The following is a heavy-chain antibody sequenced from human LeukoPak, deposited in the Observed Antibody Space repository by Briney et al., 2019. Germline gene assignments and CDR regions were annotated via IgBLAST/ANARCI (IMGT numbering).Heavy chain of an antibody. D-gene: IGHD3-22*01. CDR2: IYYSGST. V-gene: IGHV4-39*07. CDR3: ARGDYYDSSGYLGGRGWFDP. Sequence: PSETLSLTCTVSGGSISSSSYYWGWIRQPPGKGLEWIGSIYYSGSTYYNPSLKSRVTISVDTSKNQFSLKLSSVTAADTAVYYCARGDYYDSSGYLGGRGWFDPWGQGTLVTVSS. CDR1: GGSISSSSYY. J-gene: IGHJ5*02.